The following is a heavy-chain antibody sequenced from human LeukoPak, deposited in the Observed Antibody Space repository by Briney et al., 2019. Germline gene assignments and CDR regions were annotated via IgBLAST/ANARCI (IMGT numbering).Heavy chain of an antibody. J-gene: IGHJ6*03. Sequence: ASVKVSCKASGYTFTGYYIHWVRQAPGQGLDWMGRINPNSGETNYAQKFQGRVTMTRDTSITTAYMELSRLRSDDRAVYYCASSSVTMVRSKYYYYYMDVWGKGTTVTVSS. V-gene: IGHV1-2*06. CDR3: ASSSVTMVRSKYYYYYMDV. D-gene: IGHD3-10*01. CDR2: INPNSGET. CDR1: GYTFTGYY.